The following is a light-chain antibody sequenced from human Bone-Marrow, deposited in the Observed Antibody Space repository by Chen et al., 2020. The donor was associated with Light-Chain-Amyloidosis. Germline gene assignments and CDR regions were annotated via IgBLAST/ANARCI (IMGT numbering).Light chain of an antibody. Sequence: SYVLTQPSSVSVAPGQTATIACGGINIGSTSVHWYQQTPGQVPLLVVYDDSDRPSGIPERLSGSNSGNTATLTISRVEAGDEADYYCQVWDRSSDRPVFGGGTKLTVL. CDR3: QVWDRSSDRPV. V-gene: IGLV3-21*02. CDR1: NIGSTS. J-gene: IGLJ3*02. CDR2: DDS.